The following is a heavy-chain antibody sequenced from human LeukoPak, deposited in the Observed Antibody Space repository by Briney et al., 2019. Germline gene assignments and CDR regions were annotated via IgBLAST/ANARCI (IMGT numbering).Heavy chain of an antibody. CDR1: GFTLSDYG. CDR3: AKALTYGDYPYYYGMDV. J-gene: IGHJ6*02. D-gene: IGHD4-17*01. CDR2: ISYDKSKK. V-gene: IGHV3-30*18. Sequence: PGRSLRLSCTASGFTLSDYGMHWVRQAPGKGLEWVAVISYDKSKKYYADSVKGRFTISRDNSKNTLYLQMNSLRVDDTAVYYCAKALTYGDYPYYYGMDVWGQGTTVTVSS.